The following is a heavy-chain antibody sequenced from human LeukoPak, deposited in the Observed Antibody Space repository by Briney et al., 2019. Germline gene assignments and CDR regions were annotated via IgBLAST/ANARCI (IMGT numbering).Heavy chain of an antibody. V-gene: IGHV4-4*07. CDR1: GGSISSYY. J-gene: IGHJ4*02. CDR2: IYTSGSI. D-gene: IGHD3-16*02. Sequence: PSETLSLTCTVSGGSISSYYWSWIRQPPGKGLEWIGRIYTSGSITYNPSLKSRVSMSVDTSKDQFSLKLISVTAADTAVYYCARRTFGGVIKYWGQGTLVTVSS. CDR3: ARRTFGGVIKY.